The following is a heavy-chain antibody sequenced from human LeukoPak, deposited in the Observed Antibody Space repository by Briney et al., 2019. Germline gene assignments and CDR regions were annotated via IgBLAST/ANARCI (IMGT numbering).Heavy chain of an antibody. Sequence: GGSLRLSCAASGFTFSSYEMNWVRQAPGKGLEWVSYISSSGTMYYADSVKGRYTISRDNAKNSLYLQMNSLKTEDTAVYYCTTGGHCGGDCYAFDIWGQGTMVTVSS. J-gene: IGHJ3*02. CDR2: ISSSGTM. D-gene: IGHD2-21*02. CDR3: TTGGHCGGDCYAFDI. CDR1: GFTFSSYE. V-gene: IGHV3-48*03.